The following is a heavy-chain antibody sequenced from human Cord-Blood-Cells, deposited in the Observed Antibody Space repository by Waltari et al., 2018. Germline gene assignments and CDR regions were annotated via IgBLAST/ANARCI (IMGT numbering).Heavy chain of an antibody. CDR2: VIPTFGTA. CDR1: GGTFNRYA. V-gene: IGHV1-69*06. Sequence: QVQLVQSGAEVTKPGSSVKVSCKASGGTFNRYAISWVRQAPGQGLEGMGGVIPTFGTANYAQKFQGRVTTTADKSTSTAYMELSSLRSEDTAVYYCARTAAITMFGVVNYYFDYWGQGTLVTVSS. J-gene: IGHJ4*02. CDR3: ARTAAITMFGVVNYYFDY. D-gene: IGHD3-3*01.